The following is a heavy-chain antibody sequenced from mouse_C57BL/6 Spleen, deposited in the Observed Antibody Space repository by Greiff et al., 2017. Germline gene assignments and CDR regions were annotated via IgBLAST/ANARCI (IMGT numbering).Heavy chain of an antibody. V-gene: IGHV1-26*01. J-gene: IGHJ2*01. D-gene: IGHD2-4*01. CDR2: INPNNGGT. CDR1: GYTFTDYY. CDR3: ARPSRVYDYPYYFDY. Sequence: EVQLQQSGPELVKPGASVKISCKASGYTFTDYYMNWVKQSHGKSLEWIGDINPNNGGTSYNQKFKGKATLTVDKSSSTAYMELRSLTSEDSAVYYCARPSRVYDYPYYFDYWGQGTTLTVSS.